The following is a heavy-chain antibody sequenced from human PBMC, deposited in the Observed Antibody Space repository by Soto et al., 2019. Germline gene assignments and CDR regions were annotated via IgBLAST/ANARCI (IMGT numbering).Heavy chain of an antibody. D-gene: IGHD3-10*01. CDR3: ARGWLGELLLDY. J-gene: IGHJ4*02. CDR2: INWHGGST. CDR1: GFNFDVYG. Sequence: EVQLVESGGGVARPGGSLRLSCAASGFNFDVYGMSWVRQAPGTGLEWVSAINWHGGSTAYADSVKGRFTISSDNANNSLYLAMNSLRVAATAFYSCARGWLGELLLDYWGQGTLVTVSS. V-gene: IGHV3-20*04.